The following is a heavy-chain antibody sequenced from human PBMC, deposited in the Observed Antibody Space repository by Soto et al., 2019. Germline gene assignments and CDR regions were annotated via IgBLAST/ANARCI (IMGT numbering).Heavy chain of an antibody. CDR2: ISYDGSNK. CDR1: GFAFSSYG. J-gene: IGHJ4*02. V-gene: IGHV3-30*18. CDR3: AKDRRYCTGTSCRGSYYFDY. Sequence: GGSLRLSCEASGFAFSSYGMHWVRQAPGKGLEWVAVISYDGSNKYYADSVKGRFTISRDNSKNTLYLQMNSLRAEDTGVFYCAKDRRYCTGTSCRGSYYFDYWGQGTLVTVSS. D-gene: IGHD2-2*01.